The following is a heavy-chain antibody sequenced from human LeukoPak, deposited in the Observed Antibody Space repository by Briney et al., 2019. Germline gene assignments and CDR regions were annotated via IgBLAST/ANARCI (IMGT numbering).Heavy chain of an antibody. CDR1: GYTFTGYY. J-gene: IGHJ4*02. V-gene: IGHV1-2*02. CDR2: INPNSGGT. D-gene: IGHD3-3*01. Sequence: ASVKVSCKASGYTFTGYYMHWVRQAPGQGLEWMGWINPNSGGTNYAQKFQGRVTMTRDTSISTAYMELSRLRSDDTAVYYCASGGALPAYYDFWSGYYASLDYWGQGTLVTVSS. CDR3: ASGGALPAYYDFWSGYYASLDY.